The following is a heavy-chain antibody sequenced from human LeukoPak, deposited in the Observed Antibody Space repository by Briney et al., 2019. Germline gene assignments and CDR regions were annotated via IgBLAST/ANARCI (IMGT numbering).Heavy chain of an antibody. Sequence: PSETLSLTCAVYGGSFSGYYWNWIRQPPGKGLEWIGEINHSGSTNYNPSLKSRVTISVDTSTNQFSLKLSSVTAADTAVYYCARGTKTPIYYDFWSGPLNWFNPWGQGTLVTVSS. CDR3: ARGTKTPIYYDFWSGPLNWFNP. CDR2: INHSGST. CDR1: GGSFSGYY. D-gene: IGHD3-3*01. J-gene: IGHJ5*02. V-gene: IGHV4-34*01.